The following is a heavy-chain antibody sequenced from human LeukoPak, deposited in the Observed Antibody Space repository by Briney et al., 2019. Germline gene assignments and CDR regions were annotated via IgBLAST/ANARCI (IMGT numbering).Heavy chain of an antibody. CDR3: ARDSPYYYDSSGFHAFDI. CDR1: GFTFSSYA. CDR2: ISYDGSNK. J-gene: IGHJ3*02. D-gene: IGHD3-22*01. V-gene: IGHV3-30-3*01. Sequence: PGGSLRLSCAASGFTFSSYAMHWVRQAPGRGLEWVAVISYDGSNKYYADSVKGRFTISRDNSKNTLYLQMNSLRAEDTAVYYCARDSPYYYDSSGFHAFDIWGQGTMVTVSS.